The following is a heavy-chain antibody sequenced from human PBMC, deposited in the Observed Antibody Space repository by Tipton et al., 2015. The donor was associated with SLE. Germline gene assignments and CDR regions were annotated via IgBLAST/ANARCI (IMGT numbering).Heavy chain of an antibody. D-gene: IGHD3-16*01. Sequence: SLRLSCAASGFTFTDYEMNWVRQAPGKGLEWVAYISGSGYTIFYADSVKGHFTISRENAKNLLYLQVNSLRAEDTAVYYCARAYWGYMDVWGKGTTVTVSS. CDR3: ARAYWGYMDV. V-gene: IGHV3-48*03. CDR2: ISGSGYTI. J-gene: IGHJ6*03. CDR1: GFTFTDYE.